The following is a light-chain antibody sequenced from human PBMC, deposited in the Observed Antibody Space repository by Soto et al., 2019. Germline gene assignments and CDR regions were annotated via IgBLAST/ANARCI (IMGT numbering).Light chain of an antibody. V-gene: IGKV3-15*01. J-gene: IGKJ4*01. Sequence: EIVMTESPATLSVSPGERANLSSRASQSVSSNLAWYQQKPGQAPRLLIYGASTRATGIPARFSGSGSGTEFTLTISSLQYADFAVFYCQQYNNWPPITFGGGTKVDIK. CDR2: GAS. CDR3: QQYNNWPPIT. CDR1: QSVSSN.